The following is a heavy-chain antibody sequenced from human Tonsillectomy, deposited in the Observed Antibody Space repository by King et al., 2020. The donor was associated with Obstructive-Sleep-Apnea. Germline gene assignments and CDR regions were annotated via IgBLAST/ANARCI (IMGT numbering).Heavy chain of an antibody. CDR3: ATDHRKGSFDY. J-gene: IGHJ4*02. Sequence: QLVQSGAEVKKPGASVKVSCKVSGYTLTELSMHWVRQAPGKGLEWMGGFDPEDGETRYAQKFQGRVTMIEDTSTDTAYMDLRSLRSEDTAVYYCATDHRKGSFDYWGQGTLVTVSS. CDR2: FDPEDGET. V-gene: IGHV1-24*01. CDR1: GYTLTELS.